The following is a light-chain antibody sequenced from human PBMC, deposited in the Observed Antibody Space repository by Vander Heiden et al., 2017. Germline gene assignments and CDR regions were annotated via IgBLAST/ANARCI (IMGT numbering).Light chain of an antibody. CDR2: AAS. CDR3: QQSDSTPRT. V-gene: IGKV1-39*01. J-gene: IGKJ1*01. CDR1: QSISSY. Sequence: DIQMTQSPSSLSASVGDRVTITCRSLSQSISSYLNWYQQKPGKAPKLLTYAASSLQSGVPSRFSGSGSGTDFTLTISSLQPEDFATYYCQQSDSTPRTFGQGTKVEIK.